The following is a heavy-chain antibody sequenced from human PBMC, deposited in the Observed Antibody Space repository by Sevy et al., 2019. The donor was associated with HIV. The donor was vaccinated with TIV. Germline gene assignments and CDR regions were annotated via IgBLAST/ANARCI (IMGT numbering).Heavy chain of an antibody. J-gene: IGHJ6*02. CDR3: ARAGYYDISYGMDV. CDR2: IWYDGSNK. CDR1: GFTFSSYG. Sequence: GGSLRLSCAASGFTFSSYGMHWVRQAPGKGLEWVAVIWYDGSNKYYADSVKGRFTISRDNSKNTLYLQMNSLRAEDTAVYYCARAGYYDISYGMDVWGQGTTVTVSS. D-gene: IGHD3-9*01. V-gene: IGHV3-33*01.